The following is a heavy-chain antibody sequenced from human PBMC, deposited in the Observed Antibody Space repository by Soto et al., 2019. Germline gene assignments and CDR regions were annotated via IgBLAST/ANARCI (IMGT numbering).Heavy chain of an antibody. CDR2: TYYRSKWYN. J-gene: IGHJ6*02. CDR1: GDSVSSSSAA. CDR3: ARDKFYDFWSGYSSDYYYYGMDV. Sequence: TLSLTCAISGDSVSSSSAAWNWIRQSPSRGLEWLGRTYYRSKWYNDYAVSVKSRITINPDTSKNQFSLQLNSVTPEDTAVYYCARDKFYDFWSGYSSDYYYYGMDVWGQGTTVTVSS. V-gene: IGHV6-1*01. D-gene: IGHD3-3*01.